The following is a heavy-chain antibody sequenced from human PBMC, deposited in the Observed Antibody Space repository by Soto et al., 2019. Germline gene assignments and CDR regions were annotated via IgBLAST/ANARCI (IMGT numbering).Heavy chain of an antibody. V-gene: IGHV4-4*02. CDR1: SGSISSSNW. Sequence: QVQLQESGPGLVKPSGTLSLTCAVSSGSISSSNWWSWVRRPPGKGLEWIGEIYHSGSTNYNPSLKSRVTTSEDKAKNQFSLKLSSVTAADTAVYYCARGGAANRFYYWGQGTLVTASS. J-gene: IGHJ4*02. D-gene: IGHD6-13*01. CDR2: IYHSGST. CDR3: ARGGAANRFYY.